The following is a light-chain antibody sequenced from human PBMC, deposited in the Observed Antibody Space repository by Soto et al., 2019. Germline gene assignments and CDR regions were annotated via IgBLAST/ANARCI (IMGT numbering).Light chain of an antibody. CDR2: LNSDGSH. Sequence: QLVLTQSPSASASLGASVKLTCTLSSGHSSYAIAWHQQQPEKGPRYLMNLNSDGSHSKGDGIPDRFSGSSSGAERYLTISSLQSEAEADYYCQTWGTGIRVFGGGTKLTVL. CDR3: QTWGTGIRV. J-gene: IGLJ2*01. CDR1: SGHSSYA. V-gene: IGLV4-69*01.